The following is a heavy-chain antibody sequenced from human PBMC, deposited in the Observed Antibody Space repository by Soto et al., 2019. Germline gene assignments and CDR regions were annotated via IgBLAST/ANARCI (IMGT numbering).Heavy chain of an antibody. CDR2: INYSGTT. J-gene: IGHJ4*02. CDR3: ATNRGYDFYYPDS. CDR1: GASAKTGGYY. V-gene: IGHV4-31*11. D-gene: IGHD3-3*01. Sequence: SETLSLTCDVSGASAKTGGYYWTWIRQHPEKGLEWIGYINYSGTTYNPSLKSRAFLSLDMSKNQFSLNLTSVTAADTAVYYCATNRGYDFYYPDSWGQGILVTVSS.